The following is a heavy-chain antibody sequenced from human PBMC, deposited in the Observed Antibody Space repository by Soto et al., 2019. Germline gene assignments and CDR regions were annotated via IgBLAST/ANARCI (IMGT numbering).Heavy chain of an antibody. Sequence: GGSLRLSCAASGFTFSSYAMTWVRQAPGKGLEWVSAISGSGGNTYYADSVKGRFTISRDNSKNTLFLQMNSLRAEDTAVYYCARWLQFVDLDYWGQGTLVTVPS. CDR2: ISGSGGNT. CDR1: GFTFSSYA. J-gene: IGHJ4*02. CDR3: ARWLQFVDLDY. D-gene: IGHD5-12*01. V-gene: IGHV3-23*01.